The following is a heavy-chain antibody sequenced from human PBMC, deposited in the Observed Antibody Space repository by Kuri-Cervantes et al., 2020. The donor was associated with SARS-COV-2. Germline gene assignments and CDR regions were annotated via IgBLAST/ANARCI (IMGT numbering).Heavy chain of an antibody. CDR3: ARERGSWYVPLRTYYYYYMDV. Sequence: ASVKVSCKASGYNFTSYGISWVRQAPGQGLEWMGWISAYNGNTNYAQKLQGRVTMTTDTSTSTAYMELRSLRSDDTAVYYCARERGSWYVPLRTYYYYYMDVWGKGTTVTVSS. CDR1: GYNFTSYG. J-gene: IGHJ6*03. CDR2: ISAYNGNT. V-gene: IGHV1-18*01. D-gene: IGHD6-13*01.